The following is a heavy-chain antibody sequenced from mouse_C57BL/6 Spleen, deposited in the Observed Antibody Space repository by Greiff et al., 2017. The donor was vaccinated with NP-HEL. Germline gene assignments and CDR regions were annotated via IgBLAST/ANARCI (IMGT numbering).Heavy chain of an antibody. CDR2: ISYDGSN. J-gene: IGHJ2*01. D-gene: IGHD2-3*01. CDR1: GYSITSGYY. Sequence: VQLQESGPGLVKPSQSLSLTCSVTGYSITSGYYWNWIRQFPGNKLEWMGYISYDGSNNYNPSLKNRISITRDTSKNQFFLKLNSVTTEDTATYYCARGYDGYLFDYWGQGTTLTVSS. V-gene: IGHV3-6*01. CDR3: ARGYDGYLFDY.